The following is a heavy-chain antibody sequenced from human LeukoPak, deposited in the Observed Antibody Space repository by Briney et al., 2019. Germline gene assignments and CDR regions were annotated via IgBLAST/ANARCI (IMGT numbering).Heavy chain of an antibody. CDR3: ARVAGFLEWLLYSGYYGMDV. CDR2: MNPNSGNT. CDR1: GYTFTSYD. Sequence: ASVKVSCKASGYTFTSYDINWVRQATGQGLEWMGRMNPNSGNTGYAQKFQGRVTMTRNTSISTAYMELSSLRSEDTAVYYCARVAGFLEWLLYSGYYGMDVWGQGTTVTVSS. V-gene: IGHV1-8*01. J-gene: IGHJ6*02. D-gene: IGHD3-3*01.